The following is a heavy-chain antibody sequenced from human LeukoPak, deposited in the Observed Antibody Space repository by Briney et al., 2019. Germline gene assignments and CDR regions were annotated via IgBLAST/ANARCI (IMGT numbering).Heavy chain of an antibody. J-gene: IGHJ4*02. Sequence: VQPGGSLRLSCAASGFTFSDHYMDWVRQAPGKGLEWVGRLRNKANSHTTEYAAPVKGRFTISRDDLKNSLYLQLNSLKTEDTAVYYCARYPGGGSYHYAYWGQGTLVVVSS. CDR3: ARYPGGGSYHYAY. CDR2: LRNKANSHTT. V-gene: IGHV3-72*01. D-gene: IGHD3-16*01. CDR1: GFTFSDHY.